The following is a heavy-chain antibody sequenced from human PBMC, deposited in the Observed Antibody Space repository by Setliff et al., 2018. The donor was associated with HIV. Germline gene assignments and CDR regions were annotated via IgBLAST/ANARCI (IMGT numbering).Heavy chain of an antibody. D-gene: IGHD3-3*02. CDR2: IGTAGDT. J-gene: IGHJ6*02. CDR1: GFTFSSYD. V-gene: IGHV3-13*01. CDR3: ARKLAPGHGMDV. Sequence: GGSLRLSCAASGFTFSSYDMHWVRQATGKGLEWVSAIGTAGDTYYPGSVKGRFTISRENAKNSLYLQMNSLRAGDTAVYYCARKLAPGHGMDVWGQGTTVTVSS.